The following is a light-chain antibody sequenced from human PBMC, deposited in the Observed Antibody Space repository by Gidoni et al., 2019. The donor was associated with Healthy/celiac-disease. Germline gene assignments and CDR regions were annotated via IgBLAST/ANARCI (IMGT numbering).Light chain of an antibody. CDR2: DNN. J-gene: IGLJ2*01. Sequence: QSVLTQPPTVSAAPGQKVTISCSGSSSNIGNKYVSWYQQLPGTAPKLLIYDNNKRPSGIPDRCSGSKSGTSATLGITGLQTGDEADYYCGTWDSSLSASVVFGGGTKLTVL. CDR3: GTWDSSLSASVV. V-gene: IGLV1-51*01. CDR1: SSNIGNKY.